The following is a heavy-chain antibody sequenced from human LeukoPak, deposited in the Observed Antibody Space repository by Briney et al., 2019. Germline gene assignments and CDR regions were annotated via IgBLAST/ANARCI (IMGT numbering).Heavy chain of an antibody. CDR1: GGTFSSYA. V-gene: IGHV1-69*13. J-gene: IGHJ6*03. Sequence: GASVKVSCKASGGTFSSYAISWVRQAPGRGLEWMGGIIPIFGTANYAQKFQGRVTITADESTSTAYMELSSLRSEDTAVYYCATRISRDYDILTGYYPLDLVRPHYYYMDVWGKGTTVTISS. CDR3: ATRISRDYDILTGYYPLDLVRPHYYYMDV. D-gene: IGHD3-9*01. CDR2: IIPIFGTA.